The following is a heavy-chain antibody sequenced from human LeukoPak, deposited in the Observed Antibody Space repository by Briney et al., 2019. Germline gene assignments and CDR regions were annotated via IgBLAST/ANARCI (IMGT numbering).Heavy chain of an antibody. CDR1: GFTVSSNF. CDR2: IYSGGTT. J-gene: IGHJ4*02. CDR3: ARGAVNSAFLDY. V-gene: IGHV3-53*01. D-gene: IGHD1-26*01. Sequence: PGGSLRLSCAASGFTVSSNFMSWVRQAPGKGLEWVSVIYSGGTTYYADSVKGRFTISRDNSKNTLYLQMNSLRAKDTAVYYCARGAVNSAFLDYWGQGTLVTVSS.